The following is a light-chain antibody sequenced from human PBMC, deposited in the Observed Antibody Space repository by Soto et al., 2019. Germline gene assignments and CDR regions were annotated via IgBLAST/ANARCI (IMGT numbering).Light chain of an antibody. CDR3: HQHNDWPLT. J-gene: IGKJ4*01. V-gene: IGKV3-15*01. Sequence: IVMTQSPATLSVSPGDRATLSCRASQSVSSNLAWYQQKPGQAPRLLIYDASTRATGIPARFSGSGSGTEFTLTISSLQPEDFAVYYCHQHNDWPLTFGGGTKVEIK. CDR2: DAS. CDR1: QSVSSN.